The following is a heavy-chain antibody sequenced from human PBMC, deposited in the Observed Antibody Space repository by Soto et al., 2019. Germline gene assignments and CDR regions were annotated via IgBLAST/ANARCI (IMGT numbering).Heavy chain of an antibody. V-gene: IGHV4-59*01. CDR1: GGSISVYY. J-gene: IGHJ4*02. CDR2: IYNSGST. Sequence: SETLSLTCTVSGGSISVYYWSWIRQPPGKGLEWIGYIYNSGSTNSNPSLKSRVTISVDTSKNQLSLNLSSVTAADTAVYYCARVLSGVVDHHFDYWGQGTLVTVSS. CDR3: ARVLSGVVDHHFDY. D-gene: IGHD3-10*02.